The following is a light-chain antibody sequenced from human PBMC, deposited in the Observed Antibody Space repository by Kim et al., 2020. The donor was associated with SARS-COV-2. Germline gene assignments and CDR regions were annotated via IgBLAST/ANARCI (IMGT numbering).Light chain of an antibody. J-gene: IGKJ3*01. V-gene: IGKV1-13*02. CDR1: QGISDA. CDR3: QHFHSYPPFA. Sequence: AIQLTQSPSSLSASVGDRVTITCRASQGISDALAWYQQKPGKPPKVLIYDASSLESGVPSRFSGSGSGTDFTLTISSLQPEDFVTYYCQHFHSYPPFAFGPGTKVDIK. CDR2: DAS.